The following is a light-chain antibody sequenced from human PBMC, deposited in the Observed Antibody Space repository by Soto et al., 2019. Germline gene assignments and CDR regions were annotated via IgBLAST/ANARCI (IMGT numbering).Light chain of an antibody. J-gene: IGLJ1*01. CDR3: SAWGASLNGYV. Sequence: QSVLTQPPSASGTPGQRVTISCSGSSSNIGSKTVNWYQQLPGTAPKLLIYSNYQRPSGVPDRFSGSKSGTSASLAISGLQSGDEADYYFSAWGASLNGYVSGTGTKVTVL. CDR1: SSNIGSKT. V-gene: IGLV1-44*01. CDR2: SNY.